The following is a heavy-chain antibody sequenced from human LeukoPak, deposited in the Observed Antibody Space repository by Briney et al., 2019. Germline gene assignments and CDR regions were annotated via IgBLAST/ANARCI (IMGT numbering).Heavy chain of an antibody. CDR2: ISGSGGST. Sequence: GGSLRLSCAASGFTFSSYAMSWVRQAPGKGLEWVSAISGSGGSTYYADSVKGRFAVSRDNSKNTLYLQMNSLRAEDTAVYYCATAVASSSGWYADYWGQGTLVTVSS. CDR1: GFTFSSYA. CDR3: ATAVASSSGWYADY. V-gene: IGHV3-23*01. J-gene: IGHJ4*02. D-gene: IGHD6-19*01.